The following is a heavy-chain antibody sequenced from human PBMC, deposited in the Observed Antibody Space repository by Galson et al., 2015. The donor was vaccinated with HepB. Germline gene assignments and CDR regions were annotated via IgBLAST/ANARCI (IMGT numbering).Heavy chain of an antibody. CDR2: IRSKAYGGTT. D-gene: IGHD3-22*01. J-gene: IGHJ4*02. CDR1: GFTFGDYA. V-gene: IGHV3-49*04. CDR3: TRAYYDSSGYYPFDY. Sequence: SLRLSCAASGFTFGDYAMSWVRQAPGKGLEWVGFIRSKAYGGTTEYAASVKGRFTISRDDSKSIAYLQMNSLKTEDTAVYYCTRAYYDSSGYYPFDYWGQGTLVTVSS.